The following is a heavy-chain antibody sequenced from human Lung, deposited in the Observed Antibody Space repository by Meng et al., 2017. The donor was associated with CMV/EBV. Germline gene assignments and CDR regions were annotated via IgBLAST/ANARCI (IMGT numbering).Heavy chain of an antibody. CDR1: GGSMSSGNYY. CDR2: IHHSGSA. J-gene: IGHJ4*02. D-gene: IGHD2-21*01. CDR3: ASFDHIPRRNYFDY. Sequence: QGQLQELGPGWVEPSQTLSLTCTASGGSMSSGNYYWSLSRQPPGKGLEWIGYIHHSGSAYYNPSLKSRVSISVDTSRNQFSLNLNSMTAADTAVYYCASFDHIPRRNYFDYWGQGTLVTVSS. V-gene: IGHV4-30-4*01.